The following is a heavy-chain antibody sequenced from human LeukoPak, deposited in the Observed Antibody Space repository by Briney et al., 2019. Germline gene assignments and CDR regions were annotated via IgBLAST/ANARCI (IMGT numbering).Heavy chain of an antibody. CDR3: ARGPPNWGFDY. J-gene: IGHJ4*02. V-gene: IGHV1-8*01. D-gene: IGHD7-27*01. Sequence: ASVKVSCKASGYTFTSYDINWVRQATGQGLEWMGWMSPNSGNTGYAQKFQGRVTMTRNTFINTAYMELSSLRSEDTAVYYCARGPPNWGFDYWGPGTLVTVSS. CDR2: MSPNSGNT. CDR1: GYTFTSYD.